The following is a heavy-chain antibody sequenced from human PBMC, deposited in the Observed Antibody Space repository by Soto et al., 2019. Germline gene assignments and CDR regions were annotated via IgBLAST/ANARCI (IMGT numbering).Heavy chain of an antibody. V-gene: IGHV3-33*01. CDR1: GFTFSSYG. CDR3: ARDNSYSSSLDYYYYGMDV. CDR2: IWYDGSNK. Sequence: QVQLVESGGGVVQPGRSLRLSCAASGFTFSSYGMHWVRQAPGKGLEWVAVIWYDGSNKYYADSVKGRFTISRDNSKNTLYLQMNSLRAEATAVYYCARDNSYSSSLDYYYYGMDVWGQGTTVTVSS. D-gene: IGHD6-6*01. J-gene: IGHJ6*02.